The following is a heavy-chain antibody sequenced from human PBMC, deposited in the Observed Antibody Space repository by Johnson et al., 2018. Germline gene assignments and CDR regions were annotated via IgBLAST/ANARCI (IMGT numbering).Heavy chain of an antibody. J-gene: IGHJ6*03. CDR1: GGSFSGYY. CDR3: ARGGAVTSPDYYYMDV. Sequence: QVQLQQWGAGLLKPSETLSLTCAVYGGSFSGYYWSWIRQPPGKGLEWIGEINHSGSTNYNPSLKSRVTISVDTSKNQFSLKLSLVTVADTAVYYCARGGAVTSPDYYYMDVWGKRTTVTVSS. V-gene: IGHV4-34*01. D-gene: IGHD4-17*01. CDR2: INHSGST.